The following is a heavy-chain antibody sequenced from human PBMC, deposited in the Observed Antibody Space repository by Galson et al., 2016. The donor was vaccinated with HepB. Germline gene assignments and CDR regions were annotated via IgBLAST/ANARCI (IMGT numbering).Heavy chain of an antibody. Sequence: SLRLSCAASGFTVSSNYMSWVRQAPGKGLEWVSIIYSGGSTYYADSVKGRFTISRDNSKNTLYLQMNSLRAEDTAVYYCASNWGHSSGWPYYFDYWGQGTLVTVSS. CDR3: ASNWGHSSGWPYYFDY. CDR1: GFTVSSNY. V-gene: IGHV3-53*01. CDR2: IYSGGST. D-gene: IGHD6-19*01. J-gene: IGHJ4*02.